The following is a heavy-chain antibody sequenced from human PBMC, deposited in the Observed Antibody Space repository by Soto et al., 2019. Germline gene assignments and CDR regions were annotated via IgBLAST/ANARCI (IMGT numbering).Heavy chain of an antibody. CDR2: IYSGGST. CDR3: ATRPLLPGAP. Sequence: EVQLVESGGGLIQPGASLRLSCAASGFTFSSHDMNWVRQAPGKGLEWVSLIYSGGSTYYADSVKGRFTISRDNSKNTLYLQMSSLRAEDTAVYYCATRPLLPGAPWGQGTMVTVSS. V-gene: IGHV3-53*01. CDR1: GFTFSSHD. D-gene: IGHD3-22*01. J-gene: IGHJ3*01.